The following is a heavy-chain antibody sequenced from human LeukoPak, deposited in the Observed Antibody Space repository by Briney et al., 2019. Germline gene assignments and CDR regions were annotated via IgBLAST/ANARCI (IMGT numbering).Heavy chain of an antibody. CDR2: IDHSGST. D-gene: IGHD1-1*01. V-gene: IGHV4-38-2*02. Sequence: PSETLSLTCTVSGYSISSGYYWGWIRQPPGKGLEWTGSIDHSGSTYYNPSLKSRVTISVDTSKNQFSLKLSSVTAADTAVYYCARDRGRVPFYYYYYMDVWGKGTTVTISS. CDR3: ARDRGRVPFYYYYYMDV. CDR1: GYSISSGYY. J-gene: IGHJ6*03.